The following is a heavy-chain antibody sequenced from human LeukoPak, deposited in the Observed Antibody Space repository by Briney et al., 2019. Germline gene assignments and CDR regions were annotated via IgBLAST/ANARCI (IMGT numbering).Heavy chain of an antibody. V-gene: IGHV3-23*01. CDR2: ISGSGGST. J-gene: IGHJ4*02. CDR1: GFTFSSYA. Sequence: PGGSLRLSCAASGFTFSSYAMSWVRQAPGKGLEWVSAISGSGGSTYYADSVKGRFTISRDNSKNTLYLQMNSLRAEDTAAYYCAKDLDYYGSGSDPVFDYWGQGTLVTASS. D-gene: IGHD3-10*01. CDR3: AKDLDYYGSGSDPVFDY.